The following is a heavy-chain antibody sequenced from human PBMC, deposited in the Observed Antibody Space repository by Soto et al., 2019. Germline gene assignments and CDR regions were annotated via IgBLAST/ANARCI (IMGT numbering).Heavy chain of an antibody. Sequence: QVQLQESGPGLVKPSQTLSLTCTVSGGSISSGGYYWSWIRQHPGKGLEWIGYINYSGSTYYNPSLKSRVTISVDTSKNQFSLKLSSVTAADTAVYYCARWARFDGKQHFDYWGQGTLVTVSS. CDR3: ARWARFDGKQHFDY. D-gene: IGHD1-1*01. J-gene: IGHJ4*02. V-gene: IGHV4-31*03. CDR2: INYSGST. CDR1: GGSISSGGYY.